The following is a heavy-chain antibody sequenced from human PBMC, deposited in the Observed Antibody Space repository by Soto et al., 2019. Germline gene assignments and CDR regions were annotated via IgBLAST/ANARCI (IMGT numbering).Heavy chain of an antibody. D-gene: IGHD6-13*01. Sequence: LRLSCTGSGFDFGDYYMSWIRQAPGKGLEWVSYIDSGDGTTYYTDSVKSRFTISRDNAKKTVYLQMSSLRVEDTALYYCVRPYYSSSWFPFDRWGQGTLVTVYS. V-gene: IGHV3-11*01. CDR1: GFDFGDYY. CDR2: IDSGDGTT. J-gene: IGHJ4*02. CDR3: VRPYYSSSWFPFDR.